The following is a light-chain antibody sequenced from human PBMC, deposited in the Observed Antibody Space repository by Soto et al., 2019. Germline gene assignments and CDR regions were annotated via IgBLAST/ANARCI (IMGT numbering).Light chain of an antibody. CDR3: SSYSSSSTLV. CDR1: SSDVGGYKY. J-gene: IGLJ1*01. V-gene: IGLV2-14*01. CDR2: EVS. Sequence: QSVLTQPASVSGSPGQSITIACTGTSSDVGGYKYVSWYQQHPGKAPKLMIYEVSNRPSGVSNRFSGSKSGNTASLTISGLQAEDEADYYCSSYSSSSTLVFGTGTKATL.